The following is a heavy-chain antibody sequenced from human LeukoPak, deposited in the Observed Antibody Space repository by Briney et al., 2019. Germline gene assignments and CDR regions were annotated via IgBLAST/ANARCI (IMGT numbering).Heavy chain of an antibody. J-gene: IGHJ4*02. CDR2: ISGGGTLT. D-gene: IGHD5-18*01. V-gene: IGHV3-23*01. Sequence: GGSLRLSCTVSGFTFGDYFIHWVRQAPGKGLEWVSAISGGGTLTYYSDSVKGRFTISRDNSKNTLYLQMNSLRAEDTAVYYCARGLGGAYSYGPYYFDYWGQGTLVTVSS. CDR1: GFTFGDYF. CDR3: ARGLGGAYSYGPYYFDY.